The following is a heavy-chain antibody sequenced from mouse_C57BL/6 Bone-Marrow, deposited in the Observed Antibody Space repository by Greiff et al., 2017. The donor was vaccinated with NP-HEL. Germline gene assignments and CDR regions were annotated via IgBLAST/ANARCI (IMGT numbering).Heavy chain of an antibody. V-gene: IGHV5-15*04. CDR1: GFTFSDYG. D-gene: IGHD1-1*01. J-gene: IGHJ4*01. CDR3: ARHGYYGSRYAMDY. Sequence: EVMLVESGGGLVQPGGSLKLSCAASGFTFSDYGMAWVRQAPRKGPEWVAFISNLAYSIYYADTVTGRFTISRENAKNTQYLEMGRLRCEDTAMDYCARHGYYGSRYAMDYWGQGTSVTVSS. CDR2: ISNLAYSI.